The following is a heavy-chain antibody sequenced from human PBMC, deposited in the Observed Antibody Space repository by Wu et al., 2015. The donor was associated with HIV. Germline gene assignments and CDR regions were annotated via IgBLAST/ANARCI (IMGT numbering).Heavy chain of an antibody. D-gene: IGHD2/OR15-2a*01. CDR1: GYTITTYD. Sequence: SVKVSCQASGYTITTYDFNWVRQAPGQGLEWMGWMNSHSGGTNFAQTFQGRLSMTRDTSISTFYMDLSGLTSDDTAVYYCASDSSDSSDGSGFSHYYFRNWGQGTLVTVSS. V-gene: IGHV1-2*02. CDR2: MNSHSGGT. J-gene: IGHJ4*02. CDR3: ASDSSDSSDGSGFSHYYFRN.